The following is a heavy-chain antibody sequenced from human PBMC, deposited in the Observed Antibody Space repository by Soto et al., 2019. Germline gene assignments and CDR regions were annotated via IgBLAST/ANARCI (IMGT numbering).Heavy chain of an antibody. CDR3: ALIYSGDGYNSPDY. Sequence: SETLSLTCTVSCGSISSSSYYWGWIRQPPGKGLEWIGSIYYSGSTYYNPSLKSRVTISVDTSKNQFSLKLSSVTAADTAVYYCALIYSGDGYNSPDYWGQGTLVTVSS. CDR1: CGSISSSSYY. J-gene: IGHJ4*02. D-gene: IGHD3-10*02. CDR2: IYYSGST. V-gene: IGHV4-39*01.